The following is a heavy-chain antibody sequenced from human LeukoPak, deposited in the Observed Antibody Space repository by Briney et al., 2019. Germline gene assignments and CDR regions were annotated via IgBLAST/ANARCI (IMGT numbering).Heavy chain of an antibody. CDR3: ARGGSRVTTINILDY. CDR2: IRVYNGDT. J-gene: IGHJ4*02. CDR1: GYTFTSYG. Sequence: ASVKVSCKPSGYTFTSYGISWVGQAPGQGLEWMGWIRVYNGDTNYAQKFRGRVTMTTDTSTNTAYMELRSLGSDDTAVYYCARGGSRVTTINILDYWGQGTLVTVSS. D-gene: IGHD5-24*01. V-gene: IGHV1-18*01.